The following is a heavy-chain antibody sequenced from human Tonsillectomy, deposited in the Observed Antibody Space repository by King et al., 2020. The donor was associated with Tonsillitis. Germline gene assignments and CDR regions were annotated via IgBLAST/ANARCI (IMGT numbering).Heavy chain of an antibody. J-gene: IGHJ6*04. CDR3: ARDRYQMDV. Sequence: VQLVESGGGVVQPGRSLRLSCAASGFTFSLYGIHWVRQAPGKGLEWVAVICYDGSDKYYADSVKGRFTISRDNSKNTLSLQMNSLRIEDTAVYYCARDRYQMDVWGKGTTVTVSS. CDR2: ICYDGSDK. V-gene: IGHV3-33*08. CDR1: GFTFSLYG. D-gene: IGHD2-2*01.